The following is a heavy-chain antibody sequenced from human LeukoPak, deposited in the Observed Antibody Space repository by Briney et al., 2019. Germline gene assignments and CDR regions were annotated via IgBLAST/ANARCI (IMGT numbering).Heavy chain of an antibody. Sequence: GESLKISCKGSGYSFTSYWIGWVRQMPGKGLEWMGIIYPGDSDTRYSPSFQGQVTISADKSISTAYLQWSSLKASDTAMYYCARHVPYYSGSGSYYEQDYWGQGTLVTVSS. V-gene: IGHV5-51*01. J-gene: IGHJ4*02. D-gene: IGHD3-10*01. CDR2: IYPGDSDT. CDR1: GYSFTSYW. CDR3: ARHVPYYSGSGSYYEQDY.